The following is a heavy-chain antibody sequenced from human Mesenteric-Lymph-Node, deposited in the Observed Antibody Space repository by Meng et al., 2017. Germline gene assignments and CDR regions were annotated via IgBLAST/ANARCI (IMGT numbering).Heavy chain of an antibody. CDR1: GGSFSGYY. CDR2: INHSGST. CDR3: ARGQKGYFDL. J-gene: IGHJ2*01. Sequence: QVQRQGSGPGLVKPSGTLSLTCAVYGGSFSGYYWSWIRQPPGKGLEWIGEINHSGSTNYNPSLKSRVTISVDTSKNQFSLKLSSVTAADTAVYYCARGQKGYFDLWGRGTLVTVSS. V-gene: IGHV4-34*09.